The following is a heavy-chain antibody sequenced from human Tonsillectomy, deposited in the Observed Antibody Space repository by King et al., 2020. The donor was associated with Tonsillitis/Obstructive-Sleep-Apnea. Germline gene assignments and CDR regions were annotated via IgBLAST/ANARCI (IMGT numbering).Heavy chain of an antibody. CDR2: ISGSGGST. CDR1: GFTFSSYA. D-gene: IGHD5-12*01. V-gene: IGHV3-23*04. Sequence: VQLVESGGGLVQPGGSLRLSCAASGFTFSSYAMSWVRQAPGKGLEWVAAISGSGGSTYYADSVKGRFTISRDNSKNTLYLQMNSLRAEDTDVYYCEKDTIVATIEDNFDYWGQGTLVTVSS. CDR3: EKDTIVATIEDNFDY. J-gene: IGHJ4*02.